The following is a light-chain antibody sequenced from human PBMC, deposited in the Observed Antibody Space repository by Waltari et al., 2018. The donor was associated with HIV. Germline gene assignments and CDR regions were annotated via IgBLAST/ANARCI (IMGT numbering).Light chain of an antibody. CDR3: AAWDDSLSCVV. V-gene: IGLV1-47*01. CDR2: KNN. CDR1: SSNIGGNS. J-gene: IGLJ2*01. Sequence: QSVLTQPPSASGTPGQRVTISCSGTSSNIGGNSVYWFQPFPGTAPQLLIYKNNQRPSGVPDRFSGSKSGTSVSLAISGLRSEDEADYYCAAWDDSLSCVVFGGGTKLTVL.